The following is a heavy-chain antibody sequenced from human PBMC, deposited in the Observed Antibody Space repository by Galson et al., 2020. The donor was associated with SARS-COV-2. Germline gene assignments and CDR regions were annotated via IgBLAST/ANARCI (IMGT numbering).Heavy chain of an antibody. D-gene: IGHD2-15*01. CDR1: GYTFTSYA. J-gene: IGHJ6*02. V-gene: IGHV7-4-1*02. Sequence: ASVKVSCKASGYTFTSYAMNWVRQAPGQGLEWMGWINTNTGNPTYAQGFTGRFVFSLDTSVSTAYPQISSLKAEDTAVYYCARANVVVAATDYYYYGMDVWGQGTTVTVSS. CDR2: INTNTGNP. CDR3: ARANVVVAATDYYYYGMDV.